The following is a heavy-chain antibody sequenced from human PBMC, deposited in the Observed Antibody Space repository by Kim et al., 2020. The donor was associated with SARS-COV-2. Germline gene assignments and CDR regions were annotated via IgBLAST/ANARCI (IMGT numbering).Heavy chain of an antibody. CDR2: IYYIGSA. CDR1: GGSISSYY. J-gene: IGHJ5*02. D-gene: IGHD2-15*01. Sequence: SETLSLTCTVSGGSISSYYWSWIRQPQGRDRDWMGNIYYIGSADYNPSLKSRVTISVDTSRTQFSLRLSPLPAADTAVSSFARSPRSYFTPRPGGQGTLV. CDR3: ARSPRSYFTPRP. V-gene: IGHV4-59*01.